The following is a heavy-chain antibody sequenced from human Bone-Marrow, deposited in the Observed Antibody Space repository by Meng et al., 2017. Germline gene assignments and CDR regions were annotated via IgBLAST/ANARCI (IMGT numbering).Heavy chain of an antibody. CDR2: INPNSGGT. CDR3: ARVRWELPDY. J-gene: IGHJ4*02. CDR1: GYTFTGYY. V-gene: IGHV1-2*06. Sequence: QVKLVQSGVEVEKPGASGKVSCKASGYTFTGYYMHWVRQAPGQGLEWMGRINPNSGGTNYAQKFQGRDTMTRDTSISTAYMELSRLRSDDTAVYYCARVRWELPDYWGQGTLVTVSS. D-gene: IGHD1-26*01.